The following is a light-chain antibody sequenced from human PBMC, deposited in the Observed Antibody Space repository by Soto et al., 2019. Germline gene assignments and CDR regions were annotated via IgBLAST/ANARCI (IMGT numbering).Light chain of an antibody. Sequence: EVVVTQSPDTLSLSPGETATLSCRASQSVSSSVAWYQHKPGQSPRLVVYSGDKRAPGIPPRFSGSGSGTDFTLTISSLESDDFAIYYCQRYNDYQYIFGQGTKLEIK. J-gene: IGKJ2*01. CDR2: SGD. CDR3: QRYNDYQYI. CDR1: QSVSSS. V-gene: IGKV3-15*01.